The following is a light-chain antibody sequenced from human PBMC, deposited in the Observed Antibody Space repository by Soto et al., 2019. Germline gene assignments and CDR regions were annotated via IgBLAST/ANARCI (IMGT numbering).Light chain of an antibody. CDR2: DAS. CDR3: QHCDTYWA. J-gene: IGKJ1*01. Sequence: QTTQSPSTLSASVGDRVTITCRASHNIDRWLAWYQQKPGMAPKLLISDASTLESGVPSRFSGSGSGTEFTLTISNLQPDDYATYYCQHCDTYWAFGQGTKVKIK. V-gene: IGKV1-5*01. CDR1: HNIDRW.